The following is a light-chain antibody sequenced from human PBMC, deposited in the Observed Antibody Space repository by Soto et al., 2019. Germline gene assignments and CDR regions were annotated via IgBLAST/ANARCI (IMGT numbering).Light chain of an antibody. Sequence: EIVLTQSPATLSLSPGERATLSCRASQSVSSYLAWYQQKPGQAPRLLIYDASNRATGIPARFSGSGSGTDFTLTISRLEPEDVAVYYCQQYGSSPWTFGQGTKVDIK. J-gene: IGKJ1*01. CDR3: QQYGSSPWT. CDR1: QSVSSY. V-gene: IGKV3-20*01. CDR2: DAS.